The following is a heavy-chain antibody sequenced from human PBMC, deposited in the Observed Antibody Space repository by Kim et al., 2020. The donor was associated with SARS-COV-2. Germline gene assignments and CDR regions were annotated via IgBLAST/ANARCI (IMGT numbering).Heavy chain of an antibody. J-gene: IGHJ6*03. V-gene: IGHV3-11*01. CDR1: GFTFGDYY. D-gene: IGHD1-7*01. CDR2: ISSSAINM. Sequence: GGSRRLSCAASGFTFGDYYMSWIRQAPGKGLEWVSYISSSAINMYYADSVKGRFTISRDNAKNSLYLQVNSLRAEDTAVYYCARVHWNWNSLASYYYYY. CDR3: ARVHWNWNSLASYYYYY.